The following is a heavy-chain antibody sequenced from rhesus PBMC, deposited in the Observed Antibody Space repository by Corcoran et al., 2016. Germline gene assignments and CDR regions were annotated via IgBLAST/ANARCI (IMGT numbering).Heavy chain of an antibody. CDR1: GGSFSSYW. J-gene: IGHJ4*01. Sequence: QVQLQESGPGLVKPSETLSLTCAVSGGSFSSYWWGWIRQPPGKGLEWIGSIYGSSGSTEYNPSLKRRATMSRDTSKNQFSLKLSSVTAADTAVYYCASTGGGYFDYWGQGVLVTVSS. CDR3: ASTGGGYFDY. CDR2: IYGSSGST. D-gene: IGHD4-29*01. V-gene: IGHV4-160*01.